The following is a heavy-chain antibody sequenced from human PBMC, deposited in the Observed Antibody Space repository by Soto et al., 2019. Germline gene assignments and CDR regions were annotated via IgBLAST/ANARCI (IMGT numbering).Heavy chain of an antibody. CDR1: GGSISSGGYS. CDR2: TYQSGSA. CDR3: ARDYYGMDV. Sequence: LSLTCTVSGGSISSGGYSWTWIRQSPGKGLEWIGYTYQSGSAYYNPSLKSRVTISVDRSKNQFSLNLTSVTAADTAVYYCARDYYGMDVWGQGTTVTVSS. J-gene: IGHJ6*02. V-gene: IGHV4-30-2*06.